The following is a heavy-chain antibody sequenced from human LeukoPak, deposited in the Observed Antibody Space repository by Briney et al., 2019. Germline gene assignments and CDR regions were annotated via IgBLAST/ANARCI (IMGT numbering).Heavy chain of an antibody. CDR1: GYTFTGYY. V-gene: IGHV1-2*02. CDR3: ASFWDIVVVPAADYYYMDV. D-gene: IGHD2-2*01. Sequence: ASVKVSCKASGYTFTGYYMHWVRQAPGQGLEWMGWINPNSGGTSYAQKFQGRVTMTRDTSISTAYMELSRLRSDDTAVYYCASFWDIVVVPAADYYYMDVWGKGTTVTVSS. J-gene: IGHJ6*03. CDR2: INPNSGGT.